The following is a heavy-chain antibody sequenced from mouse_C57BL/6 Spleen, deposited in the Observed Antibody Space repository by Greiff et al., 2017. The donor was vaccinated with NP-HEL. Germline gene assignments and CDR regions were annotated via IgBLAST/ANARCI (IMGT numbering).Heavy chain of an antibody. CDR3: ARERTAQATYYFDY. V-gene: IGHV1-80*01. D-gene: IGHD3-2*02. Sequence: QVQLKPSGAELVKPGASVKISCKASGYAFSSYWMNWVKQRPGKGLEWIGQIYPGDGDTNYNGKFKGKATLTADKSSSTAYMQLSSLTSEDSAVYFCARERTAQATYYFDYWGQGTTLTVSS. CDR2: IYPGDGDT. J-gene: IGHJ2*01. CDR1: GYAFSSYW.